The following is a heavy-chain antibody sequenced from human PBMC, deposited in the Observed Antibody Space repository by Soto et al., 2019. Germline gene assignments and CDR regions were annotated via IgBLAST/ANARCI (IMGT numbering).Heavy chain of an antibody. CDR1: GGTLSSHA. V-gene: IGHV1-69*13. D-gene: IGHD3-16*01. CDR3: MRDYYDRTGQDDVFDI. CDR2: IIPVFGTA. J-gene: IGHJ3*02. Sequence: AAVKVSCKASGGTLSSHAISWVRQAPGQGLEWMGGIIPVFGTANYAQKFQDRLTITADEFRATAYMELSSLRIDDTAVYYCMRDYYDRTGQDDVFDIWGQGTMVTVSS.